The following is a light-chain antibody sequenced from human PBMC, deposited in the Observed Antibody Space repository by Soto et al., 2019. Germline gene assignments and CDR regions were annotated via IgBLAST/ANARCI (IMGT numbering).Light chain of an antibody. J-gene: IGLJ3*02. CDR3: QTWGTGPWV. CDR2: VYSDGSH. Sequence: QLVLTQLPSASASLGASVKLTCTLSSGHSSYDIAWHQQQPGKGPHFLMKVYSDGSHTKGDGIPDRFSGSSSGTERYLTISSLQSEDEADYYCQTWGTGPWVFGGGTKVTVL. CDR1: SGHSSYD. V-gene: IGLV4-69*01.